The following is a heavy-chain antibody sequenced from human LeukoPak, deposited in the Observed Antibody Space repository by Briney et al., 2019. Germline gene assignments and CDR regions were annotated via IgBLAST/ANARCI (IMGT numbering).Heavy chain of an antibody. CDR3: AKSSTFYYYYSMDV. V-gene: IGHV3-74*01. Sequence: HPGGSLRLSCAASGFTFSNYWMHWVRQAPGKGLVWVSRVNSDGSGTRYADSVKGRFTISRDNAKNTLYLQMNSLRAEDTAVYYCAKSSTFYYYYSMDVWGKGTTVTVSS. J-gene: IGHJ6*03. CDR1: GFTFSNYW. CDR2: VNSDGSGT.